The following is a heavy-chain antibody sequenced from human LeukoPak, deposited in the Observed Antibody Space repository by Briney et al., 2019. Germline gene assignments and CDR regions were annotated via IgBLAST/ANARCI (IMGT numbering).Heavy chain of an antibody. D-gene: IGHD3-22*01. CDR3: ARQKYYYDSSGYLPGGFDP. CDR2: ISAYNGNT. J-gene: IGHJ5*02. CDR1: GYTFTSYG. Sequence: GASVKVSCKASGYTFTSYGISWVRQAPGQGLEWMGWISAYNGNTNYAQKLQGRVTMTTDTSTSTAYMELRSLRSDDTAVYYCARQKYYYDSSGYLPGGFDPWGQGTLVTVSS. V-gene: IGHV1-18*01.